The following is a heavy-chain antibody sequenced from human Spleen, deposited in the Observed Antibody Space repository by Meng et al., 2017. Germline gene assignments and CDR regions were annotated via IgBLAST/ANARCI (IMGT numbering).Heavy chain of an antibody. CDR3: ARSVYYDIFTGYSWGPYGMDV. D-gene: IGHD3-9*01. CDR1: GYIFTFYT. J-gene: IGHJ6*02. Sequence: ASVKVSCKASGYIFTFYTMHWVRQAPGQGLEWMGIINPSAGHTNYAQKFQGRVTMTRDTSTSTVSMELTSLRSEDTAVYYCARSVYYDIFTGYSWGPYGMDVWGQGTTVTVSS. CDR2: INPSAGHT. V-gene: IGHV1-46*01.